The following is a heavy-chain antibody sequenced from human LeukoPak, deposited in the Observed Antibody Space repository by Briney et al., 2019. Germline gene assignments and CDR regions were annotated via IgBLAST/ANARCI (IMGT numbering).Heavy chain of an antibody. CDR1: GFTFSSCS. Sequence: GGSLRLSCAASGFTFSSCSMNWVRQAPGKGLEWVSSISSSSSYIYYADSVKGRFTISRDNAKNSLYLQMNSLRAEDTAVYYCARAIGSSWYGYYYYYMDVWGKGTTVTVSS. D-gene: IGHD6-13*01. V-gene: IGHV3-21*01. CDR2: ISSSSSYI. J-gene: IGHJ6*03. CDR3: ARAIGSSWYGYYYYYMDV.